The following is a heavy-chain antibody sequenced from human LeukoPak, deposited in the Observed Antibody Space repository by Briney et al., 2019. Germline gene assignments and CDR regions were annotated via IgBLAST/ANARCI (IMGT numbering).Heavy chain of an antibody. V-gene: IGHV4-4*07. D-gene: IGHD6-13*01. Sequence: PSETLSLTCTVSGGSISSYYWSWIRQPAGKGLEWIGRIYTSGSTNYNPSLKSRVTMSVDTSKNQFSLKRSSVTAADTAVYYCARHGAAAVPNDAFDIWGQGTMVTVSS. CDR3: ARHGAAAVPNDAFDI. J-gene: IGHJ3*02. CDR2: IYTSGST. CDR1: GGSISSYY.